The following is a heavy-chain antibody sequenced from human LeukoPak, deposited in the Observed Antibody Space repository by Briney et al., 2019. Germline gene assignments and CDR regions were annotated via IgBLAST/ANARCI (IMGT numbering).Heavy chain of an antibody. CDR2: LHADSGMT. Sequence: GGSLRLSCATSGFTFSSYAMSWVRQAPGKGLGWVSGLHADSGMTYYADSVKGRFTISRDNSKNTLCFQMNSLRAEDTAVYYCVKDFLHGPHIEPVGSVGPFDYWGQGTLVTVSS. J-gene: IGHJ4*02. V-gene: IGHV3-23*01. CDR1: GFTFSSYA. CDR3: VKDFLHGPHIEPVGSVGPFDY. D-gene: IGHD2-2*01.